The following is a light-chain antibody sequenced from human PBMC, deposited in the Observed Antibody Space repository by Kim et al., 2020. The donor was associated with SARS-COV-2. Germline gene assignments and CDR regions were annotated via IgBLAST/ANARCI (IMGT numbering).Light chain of an antibody. Sequence: DIQMTQSPSSLSASVGDRVTITCRASQGISSNVAWYQQKPGDVPKLLIYDASALLSAGVPSRFSGSGSGTDFTLTISSLQPEDVATYYCQKYNGAPWTFGQGTKVDIK. CDR3: QKYNGAPWT. V-gene: IGKV1-27*01. CDR2: DAS. J-gene: IGKJ1*01. CDR1: QGISSN.